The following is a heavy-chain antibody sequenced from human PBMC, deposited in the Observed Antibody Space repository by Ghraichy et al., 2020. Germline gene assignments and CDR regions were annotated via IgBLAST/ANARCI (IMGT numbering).Heavy chain of an antibody. CDR3: AKEGRPYSGGGYFDL. V-gene: IGHV3-23*01. Sequence: GGSLRLSCAASGFPFNSYAMGWVRQAPGKGLEWVSTINEHGRATYYAASVKGRFTISRDNSRDTLFLQVNSLRFDDTAVYYCAKEGRPYSGGGYFDLWGRGTLVTVSS. J-gene: IGHJ2*01. D-gene: IGHD5-18*01. CDR2: INEHGRAT. CDR1: GFPFNSYA.